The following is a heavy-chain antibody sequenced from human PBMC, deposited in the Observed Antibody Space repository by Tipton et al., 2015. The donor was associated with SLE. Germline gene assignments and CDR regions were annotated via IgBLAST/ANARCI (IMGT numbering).Heavy chain of an antibody. J-gene: IGHJ4*02. D-gene: IGHD1-26*01. CDR3: ARRAGSYWGFDY. CDR1: GGSISSSDDY. CDR2: INHSGST. Sequence: LRLSCTVSGGSISSSDDYWGWIRQPPGKGLEWIGEINHSGSTNYNPSLKSRVTISVDTSKNQFSLKLSSVTAADTAVYYCARRAGSYWGFDYWGQGTLVTVSS. V-gene: IGHV4-39*07.